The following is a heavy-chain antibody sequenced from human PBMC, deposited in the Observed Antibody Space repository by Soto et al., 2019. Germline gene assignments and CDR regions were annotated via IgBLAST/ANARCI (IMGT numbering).Heavy chain of an antibody. D-gene: IGHD6-19*01. Sequence: GGSLRLSCAASGFTVGSNYMNWVRQAPGKGLEWVSAISGSGGTTYYADSVKGRFTFSRDNSKNTLYLQMNSLRAEDTAVYYCAKTANGWFSAFDIWGQGTMVTVSS. V-gene: IGHV3-23*01. CDR2: ISGSGGTT. J-gene: IGHJ3*02. CDR1: GFTVGSNY. CDR3: AKTANGWFSAFDI.